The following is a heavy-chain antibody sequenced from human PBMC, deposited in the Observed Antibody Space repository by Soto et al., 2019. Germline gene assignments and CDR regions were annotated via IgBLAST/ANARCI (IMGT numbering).Heavy chain of an antibody. Sequence: QAQLVQSGAEVKKPGASVKVSCKASGYRFTSYGISWVRQAPGQGLEWLGWISAYDGNTKYAQILQGRVSMTTDTSTNTAYVQLRSLRSDDTAMYYCARGGYYDSSGSRNYFYYGMNVWGQGTTVTVSS. CDR3: ARGGYYDSSGSRNYFYYGMNV. V-gene: IGHV1-18*01. D-gene: IGHD3-22*01. CDR1: GYRFTSYG. J-gene: IGHJ6*02. CDR2: ISAYDGNT.